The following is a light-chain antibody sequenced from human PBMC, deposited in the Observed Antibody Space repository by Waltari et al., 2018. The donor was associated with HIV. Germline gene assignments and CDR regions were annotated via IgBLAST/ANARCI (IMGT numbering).Light chain of an antibody. J-gene: IGLJ3*02. CDR3: AAWDDRLSGWV. Sequence: QSLLTQPPSSSVTPGQRVTISCSGSSSNIGRNYVYWYQQLPRTAPKLLIHRNNQRPSGVPDRFAGSKSGTSVSLAISGLRSEDEADYYCAAWDDRLSGWVFGGGTKLTV. CDR2: RNN. V-gene: IGLV1-47*01. CDR1: SSNIGRNY.